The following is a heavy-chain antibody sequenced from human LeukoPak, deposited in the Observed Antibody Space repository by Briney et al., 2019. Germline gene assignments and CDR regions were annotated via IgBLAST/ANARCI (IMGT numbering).Heavy chain of an antibody. CDR2: MNPNSGNT. J-gene: IGHJ4*02. D-gene: IGHD6-13*01. CDR1: GYTFTSYD. Sequence: ASVKVSCKASGYTFTSYDINWVRQAPGQGLEWMGWMNPNSGNTGYAQKFQGRVTMTRNTSISTAYMELSSLRSEDTAVYYCARDSKYSSSWDFDYWGQGSLVTVSS. V-gene: IGHV1-8*01. CDR3: ARDSKYSSSWDFDY.